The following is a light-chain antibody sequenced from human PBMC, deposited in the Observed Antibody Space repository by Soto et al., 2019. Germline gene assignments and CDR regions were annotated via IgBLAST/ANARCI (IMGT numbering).Light chain of an antibody. CDR1: SSDVGGYNY. Sequence: QSVLTQPASVSGSPGQSITISCTGTSSDVGGYNYVSWYQQHPGKAPKLMIYEVSNRPSGVSNRFSGSKSGNTASLTISGLRAEDEADYYCSSYTSSSTHYVFGTGTKV. V-gene: IGLV2-14*01. J-gene: IGLJ1*01. CDR2: EVS. CDR3: SSYTSSSTHYV.